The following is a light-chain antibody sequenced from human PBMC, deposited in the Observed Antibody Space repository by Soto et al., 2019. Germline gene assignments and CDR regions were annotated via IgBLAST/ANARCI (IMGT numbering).Light chain of an antibody. V-gene: IGLV2-14*01. CDR3: SSYNSIPALV. Sequence: QSALTQPASVSGSPGQSITISCTGTSSDVGGYNSVSWYQQHPGKVPKIMIYDVSIRPSGVPDRFSGSKSGNTAALTISGLQAEDEADYYCSSYNSIPALVFGTGTKLTLL. J-gene: IGLJ1*01. CDR1: SSDVGGYNS. CDR2: DVS.